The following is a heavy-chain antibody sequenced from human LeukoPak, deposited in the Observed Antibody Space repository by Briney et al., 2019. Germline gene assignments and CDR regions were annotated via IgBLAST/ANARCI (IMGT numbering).Heavy chain of an antibody. CDR2: IKSKTDGGTT. CDR3: TTGYCSSTSCYFRRVVGYYYYMDV. CDR1: GFTFSSYA. Sequence: GGSLRLSCAASGFTFSSYAMSWVRQAPGKGLEWVGRIKSKTDGGTTDYAATVKGRFTISRDDSKNTLYLQMNSLKTEDTAVYYCTTGYCSSTSCYFRRVVGYYYYMDVWGKGTTVTVSS. V-gene: IGHV3-15*01. J-gene: IGHJ6*03. D-gene: IGHD2-2*01.